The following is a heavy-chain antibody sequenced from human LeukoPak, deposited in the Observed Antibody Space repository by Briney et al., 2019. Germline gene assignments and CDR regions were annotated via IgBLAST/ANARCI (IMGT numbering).Heavy chain of an antibody. Sequence: GGSLRLSCAASGFTFSGYWMLWVRQAPGKGPVWVSRIDNDGSSTTYAESVKGRFTISRDNAKNTLYLQMSSLRGEDTAVYYCARISTAGTRDYWGQGTLVTVSS. CDR1: GFTFSGYW. CDR3: ARISTAGTRDY. J-gene: IGHJ4*02. D-gene: IGHD6-13*01. CDR2: IDNDGSST. V-gene: IGHV3-74*01.